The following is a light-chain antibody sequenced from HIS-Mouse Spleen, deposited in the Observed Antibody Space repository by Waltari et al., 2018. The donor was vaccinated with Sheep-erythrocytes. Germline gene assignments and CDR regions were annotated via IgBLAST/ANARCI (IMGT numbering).Light chain of an antibody. CDR3: QQYYSYPYT. Sequence: AIRMTQPPSSLSASTGDRVTSTCRASQGISSYLAWYQQKPGKAPKLLIYAASTLQSGVPSRFSGSGSGTDFTLTISCLQSEDFATYYCQQYYSYPYTFGQGTKLEIK. CDR2: AAS. J-gene: IGKJ2*01. CDR1: QGISSY. V-gene: IGKV1-8*01.